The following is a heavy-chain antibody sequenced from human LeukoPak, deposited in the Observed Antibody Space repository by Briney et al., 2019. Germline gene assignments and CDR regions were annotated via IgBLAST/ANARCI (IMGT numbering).Heavy chain of an antibody. Sequence: SETLSLTCTVSGESISPYYWSWTRQPPGKGLEWIGYISYSGTTNYNPSLKSRVTLSVHTPQNHFSLSLTSVTAADTAVYYCARHGQSTVLSHLDSWGRGTLVTVSS. CDR1: GESISPYY. D-gene: IGHD5/OR15-5a*01. J-gene: IGHJ4*02. CDR2: ISYSGTT. CDR3: ARHGQSTVLSHLDS. V-gene: IGHV4-59*08.